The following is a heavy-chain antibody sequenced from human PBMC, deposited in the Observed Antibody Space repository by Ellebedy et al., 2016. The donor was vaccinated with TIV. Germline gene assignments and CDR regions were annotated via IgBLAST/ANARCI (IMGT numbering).Heavy chain of an antibody. D-gene: IGHD4-11*01. J-gene: IGHJ4*02. CDR2: ISAYNGNT. CDR3: ARRSRHDYSIREMYYFDS. V-gene: IGHV1-18*01. Sequence: AASVKVSCKASGYTFTTYAMHWVRQAPGQRLEWMGWISAYNGNTNYAQKFQGRVTMTTDTSTSTAYMELRSLRSDDTAVYYCARRSRHDYSIREMYYFDSWGQGTLVTVSS. CDR1: GYTFTTYA.